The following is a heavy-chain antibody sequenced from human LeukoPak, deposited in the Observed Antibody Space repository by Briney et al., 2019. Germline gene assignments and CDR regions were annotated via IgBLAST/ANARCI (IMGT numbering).Heavy chain of an antibody. D-gene: IGHD3-22*01. CDR1: GGSISSGSYY. CDR2: IYTSGST. V-gene: IGHV4-61*02. J-gene: IGHJ4*02. CDR3: ARGGVVIKGFDY. Sequence: SETLSLTCTVSGGSISSGSYYWSWIRQPAGKGLEWIGRIYTSGSTNYNPSLKSRVTISVDTSKNQFSLKLSSVTAADTAVYYCARGGVVIKGFDYWGQGTLVTVSS.